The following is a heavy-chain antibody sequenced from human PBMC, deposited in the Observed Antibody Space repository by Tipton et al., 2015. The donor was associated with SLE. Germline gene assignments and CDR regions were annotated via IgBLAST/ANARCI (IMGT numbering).Heavy chain of an antibody. V-gene: IGHV3-30*18. CDR3: AKADDYYDSSGSFDY. J-gene: IGHJ4*02. Sequence: SLRLSCLASGFTLSNYGIHWVRQAPGKGLEWVAVISYDGSNKYYADSVKGRFTISRDNSKNTLYLQMNSLRAEDTAVYYCAKADDYYDSSGSFDYWGQGTLFTLPS. CDR1: GFTLSNYG. D-gene: IGHD3-22*01. CDR2: ISYDGSNK.